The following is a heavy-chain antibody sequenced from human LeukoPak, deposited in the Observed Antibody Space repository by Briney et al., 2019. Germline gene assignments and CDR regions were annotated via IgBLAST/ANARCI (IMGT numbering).Heavy chain of an antibody. V-gene: IGHV3-11*04. Sequence: PGGSLRLSCAASGFTFSDYYMSWIRQAPGKGLEWVSYISSSGSTIFYADSVKGRFTISRDNTKNSLYLQMNSLRAEDTAVYYCARNYYYYYMDVWGKGTTVTVSS. CDR3: ARNYYYYYMDV. CDR2: ISSSGSTI. J-gene: IGHJ6*03. CDR1: GFTFSDYY.